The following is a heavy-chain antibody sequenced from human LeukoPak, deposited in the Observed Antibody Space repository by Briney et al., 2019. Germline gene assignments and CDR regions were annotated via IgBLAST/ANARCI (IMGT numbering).Heavy chain of an antibody. V-gene: IGHV4-38-2*02. Sequence: SETLSLTCTVSGYSISSGYYWGWIRPPPGKGLEWIGSIYHSGSTYYNPSLKSRVTISVDTSKNQFSLKLSSVTAADTAVYYCARDPSQPLVVFDIWGQGTMVTVSS. CDR2: IYHSGST. CDR3: ARDPSQPLVVFDI. J-gene: IGHJ3*02. CDR1: GYSISSGYY.